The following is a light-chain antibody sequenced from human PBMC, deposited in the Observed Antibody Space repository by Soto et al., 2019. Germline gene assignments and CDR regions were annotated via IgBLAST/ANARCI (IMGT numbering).Light chain of an antibody. V-gene: IGKV3-15*01. CDR2: GAS. J-gene: IGKJ2*01. CDR3: QQYNNWPYT. Sequence: EIVMTQSPATLSVSPGERATLSCRASQSVSSNLAWYQQKPGQAPRLLIYGASTRATGIPARFSGSGSGTESPLTISSLQSEDFAVYYCQQYNNWPYTFAQGTKLEIK. CDR1: QSVSSN.